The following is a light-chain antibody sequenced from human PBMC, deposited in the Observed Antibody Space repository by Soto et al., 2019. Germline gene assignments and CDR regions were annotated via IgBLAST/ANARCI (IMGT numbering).Light chain of an antibody. CDR1: QVISNY. CDR3: QQSYSTLLYT. V-gene: IGKV1-39*01. CDR2: GAT. Sequence: DIQMTQSPSSLYASVRDRVTITCRASQVISNYLNWYQQKPGKAPNLLIYGATSLQSGVPSRFSGSGSGTDFTLSIISVQPEDFATYYCQQSYSTLLYTFGHGTEREIK. J-gene: IGKJ2*01.